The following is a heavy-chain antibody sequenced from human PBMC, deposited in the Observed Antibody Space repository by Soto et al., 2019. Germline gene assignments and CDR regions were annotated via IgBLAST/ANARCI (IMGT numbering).Heavy chain of an antibody. V-gene: IGHV3-23*01. J-gene: IGHJ4*02. D-gene: IGHD6-13*01. CDR1: GFTFGSYA. Sequence: EVQLLESGGVLVQPGGSLRLSCAASGFTFGSYAMSWVRQAPGKGLEWVSGISGRGGTTYYADSVKGRFTISRDNSKNTLYLQMNSLRAEDTALYYCAKDSLGGAAAGAFDYWGQGTLVTVSS. CDR2: ISGRGGTT. CDR3: AKDSLGGAAAGAFDY.